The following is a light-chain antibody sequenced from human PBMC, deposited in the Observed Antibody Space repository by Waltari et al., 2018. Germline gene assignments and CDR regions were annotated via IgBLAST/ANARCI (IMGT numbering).Light chain of an antibody. V-gene: IGLV2-11*01. CDR3: SSFSGTNTGL. CDR1: AGDIGPYNY. Sequence: QAALTQPPSVSGSPGQSVPIPCTGTAGDIGPYNYVSWYRQIPGKGPKLRIYDVSKRPSGVSDRFSGSKSGDTASLTISGLQVEDEADYYCSSFSGTNTGLFGRGTRLTVL. CDR2: DVS. J-gene: IGLJ2*01.